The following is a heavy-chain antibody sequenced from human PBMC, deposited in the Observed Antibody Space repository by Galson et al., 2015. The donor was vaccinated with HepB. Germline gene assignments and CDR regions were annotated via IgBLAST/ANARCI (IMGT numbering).Heavy chain of an antibody. CDR3: ARSLASITMVRGADRDY. V-gene: IGHV1-2*02. CDR2: INPNSGGT. Sequence: SVKVSCKASGYTFTGYYMHWVRQAPGQGLEWMGWINPNSGGTNYAQKFQGRVTMTRDTSISTAYMELSRLRSDDTAVYYCARSLASITMVRGADRDYWGQGTLVTVSS. D-gene: IGHD3-10*01. CDR1: GYTFTGYY. J-gene: IGHJ4*02.